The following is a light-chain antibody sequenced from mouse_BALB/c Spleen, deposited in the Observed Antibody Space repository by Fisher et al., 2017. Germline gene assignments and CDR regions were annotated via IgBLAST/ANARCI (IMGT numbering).Light chain of an antibody. J-gene: IGKJ4*01. CDR3: QQSNEDPFT. CDR2: YTS. Sequence: DIVITQTPAIMSASPGERVTMSCRASSSVNYMYWYQQKSDASPKLWIYYTSNLAPGVPARFSGSGSGTDFTLNIHPVEEEDAATYYCQQSNEDPFTFGSGTKLEIK. V-gene: IGKV4-50*01. CDR1: SSVNY.